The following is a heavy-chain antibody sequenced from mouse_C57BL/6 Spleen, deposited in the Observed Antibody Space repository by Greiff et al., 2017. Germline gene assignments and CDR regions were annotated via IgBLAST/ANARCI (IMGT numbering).Heavy chain of an antibody. J-gene: IGHJ3*01. CDR2: IYPRSGNT. CDR1: GYTFTSYG. CDR3: ATAQAEAWFAG. Sequence: QVHVKQSGAELARPGASVKLSCKASGYTFTSYGISWVKQRPGQGLEWIGEIYPRSGNTYYNEKFKGKATLTADKSSSTAYMVLRSLTSVDSGVCYCATAQAEAWFAGWGQGTLVTVSA. V-gene: IGHV1-81*01. D-gene: IGHD3-2*02.